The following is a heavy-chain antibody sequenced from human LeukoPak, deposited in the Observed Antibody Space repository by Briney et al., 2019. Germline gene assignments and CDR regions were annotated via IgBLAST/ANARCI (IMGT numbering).Heavy chain of an antibody. V-gene: IGHV4-59*01. Sequence: SETLSLTCTVSGGSINSYYWSWIRQPPGKGLEWIGYIYYTGSTNYNPSLKSRVTVSLDTSNNQFSLDLTSVTAADTAVYYCARGISSWYWYFDLWGRGTLVTVSS. D-gene: IGHD6-13*01. J-gene: IGHJ2*01. CDR3: ARGISSWYWYFDL. CDR1: GGSINSYY. CDR2: IYYTGST.